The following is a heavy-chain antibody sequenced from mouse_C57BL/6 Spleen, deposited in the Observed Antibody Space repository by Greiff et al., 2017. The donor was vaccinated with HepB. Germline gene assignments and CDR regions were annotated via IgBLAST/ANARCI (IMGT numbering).Heavy chain of an antibody. CDR3: ARGPSFDV. CDR2: IWSGGST. J-gene: IGHJ1*03. Sequence: VKLMESGPGLVQPSQSLSITCTVSGFSLTSYGVHWVRQSPGKGLEWLGVIWSGGSTDYNAAFISRLSISKDNSKSQVFFKMNSLQADDTAIYYCARGPSFDVWGTGTTVTVSS. V-gene: IGHV2-2*01. CDR1: GFSLTSYG.